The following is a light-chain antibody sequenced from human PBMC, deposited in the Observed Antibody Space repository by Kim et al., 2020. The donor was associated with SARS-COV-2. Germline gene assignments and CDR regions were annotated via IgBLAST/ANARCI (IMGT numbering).Light chain of an antibody. CDR1: SSDVGRYNS. J-gene: IGLJ2*01. CDR3: CSYAGRYTWI. V-gene: IGLV2-11*01. CDR2: DVT. Sequence: QSALTQPRSVSGSPGQSVTISCTGTSSDVGRYNSVSWYQQHPGKAPKLMISDVTDRPSGVPDRFSGFKSGNTASLTISGLQAEDEADYYCCSYAGRYTWIFGGGTQLTV.